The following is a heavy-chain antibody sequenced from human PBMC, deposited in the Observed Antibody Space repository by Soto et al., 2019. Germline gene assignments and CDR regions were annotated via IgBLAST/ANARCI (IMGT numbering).Heavy chain of an antibody. CDR1: GGTFDNFI. Sequence: QVQLVQSGAEVKEPGSSVRVSCKASGGTFDNFIMNWVRQTPGQGLEWMEGIVPMLGTPTYAEKFKGRVTITATGSTSTMYMEVTSLRSEDTAIYYCARNGTYSSSLSQYSGMDVWGQGTTVTVSS. J-gene: IGHJ6*02. V-gene: IGHV1-69*01. D-gene: IGHD1-26*01. CDR2: IVPMLGTP. CDR3: ARNGTYSSSLSQYSGMDV.